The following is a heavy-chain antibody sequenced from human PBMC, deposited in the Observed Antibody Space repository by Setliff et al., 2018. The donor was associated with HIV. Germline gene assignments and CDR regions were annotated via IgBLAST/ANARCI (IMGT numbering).Heavy chain of an antibody. CDR3: ATSTLGWSDDAFDI. V-gene: IGHV1-8*02. Sequence: ASVKVSCKASGYPFSSYDINWVRQATGQGLEWMGWMNPNSGNTGYAQKFQGRVTMTRNTYISTAYMELRRLKSEDTAVYYCATSTLGWSDDAFDIWGQGTMVTVS. D-gene: IGHD3-3*02. J-gene: IGHJ3*02. CDR2: MNPNSGNT. CDR1: GYPFSSYD.